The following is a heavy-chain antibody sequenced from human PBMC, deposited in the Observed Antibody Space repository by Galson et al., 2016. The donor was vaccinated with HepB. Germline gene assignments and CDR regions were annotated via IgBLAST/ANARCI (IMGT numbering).Heavy chain of an antibody. CDR2: VHPSGSNI. D-gene: IGHD6-19*01. V-gene: IGHV5-51*01. J-gene: IGHJ4*02. Sequence: QSGAEVKKPGESLKISCKGSGYSFTDYWIAWVRQMPGKGLEWMGIVHPSGSNIRYSPSYSPSFQGQVTISTDKSISTAYLLWSSLKASDTAIYYCARRGDNSGAEYSFDYWGQGTLVTVSS. CDR1: GYSFTDYW. CDR3: ARRGDNSGAEYSFDY.